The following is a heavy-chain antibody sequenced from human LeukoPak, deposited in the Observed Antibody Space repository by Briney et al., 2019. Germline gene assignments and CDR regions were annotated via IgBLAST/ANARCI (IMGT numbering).Heavy chain of an antibody. Sequence: PSETLSLTCTVSGGSISSGDYYWSWIRQPPGKGLEWIGYIYYSRTTYYNPSLKSRLTISVDTSKNQFSLKVTSVTAADTAVCYCARLYSSSWYFDYWGQGSPVTVSS. CDR3: ARLYSSSWYFDY. CDR1: GGSISSGDYY. V-gene: IGHV4-30-4*01. D-gene: IGHD6-13*01. J-gene: IGHJ4*02. CDR2: IYYSRTT.